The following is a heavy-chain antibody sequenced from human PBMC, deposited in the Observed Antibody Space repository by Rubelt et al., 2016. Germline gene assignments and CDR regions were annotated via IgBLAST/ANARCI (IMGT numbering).Heavy chain of an antibody. V-gene: IGHV1-18*01. D-gene: IGHD6-6*01. CDR1: GYTFTSYG. CDR3: ARDRIRIAARQGWYFDL. J-gene: IGHJ2*01. Sequence: QVQLVQSGAEVKKPGASVKVSCKASGYTFTSYGISWVRQAPGQGLEWMGWISAYNGNTNYAQKLQGRVTMTTETATSTAYMGRRSLGSDDTAVYYCARDRIRIAARQGWYFDLWGRGTLVTVSS. CDR2: ISAYNGNT.